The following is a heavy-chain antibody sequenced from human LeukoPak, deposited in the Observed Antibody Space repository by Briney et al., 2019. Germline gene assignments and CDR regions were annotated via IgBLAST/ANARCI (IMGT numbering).Heavy chain of an antibody. D-gene: IGHD5-24*01. J-gene: IGHJ4*02. V-gene: IGHV3-30*18. CDR1: GFTFSSYG. CDR2: ISYDGSNK. CDR3: AKEDLEMATISSVYFDY. Sequence: GGSLRLSCAASGFTFSSYGMHWVRQAPGKGLEWVAVISYDGSNKYYADSVKGRFTISRGNSKNTLYLQMNSLRAEDTAVYYCAKEDLEMATISSVYFDYWGQGTLVTVSS.